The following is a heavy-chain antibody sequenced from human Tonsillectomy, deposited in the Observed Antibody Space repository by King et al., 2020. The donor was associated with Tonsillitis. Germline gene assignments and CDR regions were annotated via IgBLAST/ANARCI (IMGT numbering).Heavy chain of an antibody. J-gene: IGHJ5*02. Sequence: VQLVESGGGLVQPGGSRRLSCAASGFTFSNYDMNWVRQAPGKGLEWVSVICGSGGSKYYADSVKGRFTVSRDNYKNTLSLQMNSLRAEDTAIYYCAKELTVTGVGNYFDPWGQGTLVTVSS. CDR3: AKELTVTGVGNYFDP. D-gene: IGHD4-17*01. V-gene: IGHV3-23*04. CDR2: ICGSGGSK. CDR1: GFTFSNYD.